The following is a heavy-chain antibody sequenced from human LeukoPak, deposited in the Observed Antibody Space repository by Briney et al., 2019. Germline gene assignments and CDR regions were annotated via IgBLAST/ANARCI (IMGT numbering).Heavy chain of an antibody. Sequence: GRSLRLSCAASGFTFSSYSMNWVRQAPGKGLEWVSYISSSSSTIYYADSVKGRFTISRDNAKNSLYLQMNSLRAEDTAVYYCARAGTAMVKDMDVWGKGTTVTVSS. D-gene: IGHD5-18*01. CDR1: GFTFSSYS. CDR3: ARAGTAMVKDMDV. V-gene: IGHV3-48*04. CDR2: ISSSSSTI. J-gene: IGHJ6*03.